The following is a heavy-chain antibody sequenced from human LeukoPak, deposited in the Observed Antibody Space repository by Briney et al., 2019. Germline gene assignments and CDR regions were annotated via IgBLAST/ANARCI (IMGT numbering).Heavy chain of an antibody. D-gene: IGHD3-22*01. CDR3: ARSTTPYYYDSSGYPNWFDP. CDR2: IYHSGST. V-gene: IGHV4-38-2*02. J-gene: IGHJ5*02. Sequence: SETLSLTCTVSGYSISSGYYWGWIRQPPGKGLEWIGSIYHSGSTYYNPSLKSRVTISVDTSKNQFSLKLSSVTAADTAVYYCARSTTPYYYDSSGYPNWFDPWGQGTLVTVSS. CDR1: GYSISSGYY.